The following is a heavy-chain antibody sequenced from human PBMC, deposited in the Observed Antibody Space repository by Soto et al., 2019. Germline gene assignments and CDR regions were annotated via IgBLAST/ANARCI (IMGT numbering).Heavy chain of an antibody. V-gene: IGHV5-10-1*03. J-gene: IGHJ5*01. D-gene: IGHD5-12*01. CDR1: GYNFADDW. Sequence: ELXXXXAELXXPXXXLXXSCKAXGYNFADDWINWVRHVPGKGLEWLGRIDPADSYINYGPSFQGHXTXXXXXXXXXXXXXWSSLTASDTAIYYCVRQGGSRNEYRGDSWGQXTLVIVS. CDR2: IDPADSYI. CDR3: VRQGGSRNEYRGDS.